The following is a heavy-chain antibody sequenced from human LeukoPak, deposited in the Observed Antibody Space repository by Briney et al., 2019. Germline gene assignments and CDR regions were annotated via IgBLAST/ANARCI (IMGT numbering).Heavy chain of an antibody. CDR2: IRYDGSYK. CDR3: AKDGGVRGPDYYYYMDV. V-gene: IGHV3-30*02. Sequence: GGSLRLSCAASGFTISSYGMHWVRQAPGKGLEWVAFIRYDGSYKNYADSVKGRFTISRDISKSTLYLQMNSLRAADTAVYYCAKDGGVRGPDYYYYMDVWGKGTTVTISS. J-gene: IGHJ6*03. CDR1: GFTISSYG. D-gene: IGHD3-10*01.